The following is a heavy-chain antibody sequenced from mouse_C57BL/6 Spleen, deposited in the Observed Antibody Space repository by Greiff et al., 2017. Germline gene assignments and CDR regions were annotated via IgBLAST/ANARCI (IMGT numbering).Heavy chain of an antibody. CDR1: GYAFSSYW. CDR2: IYPGDGDT. D-gene: IGHD1-1*01. Sequence: VQLQQSGAELVKPGASVKISCKASGYAFSSYWMNWVKQRPGKGLEWIGQIYPGDGDTNYNGKFKGKATLTADKSSSTAYMQLSSLTSEDSAVYFCARFLYYGSSLYYFDYWGQGTTLTVSS. J-gene: IGHJ2*01. CDR3: ARFLYYGSSLYYFDY. V-gene: IGHV1-80*01.